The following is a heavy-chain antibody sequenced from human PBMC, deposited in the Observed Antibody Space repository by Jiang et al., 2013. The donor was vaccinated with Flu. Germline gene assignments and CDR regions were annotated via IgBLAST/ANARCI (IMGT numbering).Heavy chain of an antibody. J-gene: IGHJ4*02. CDR3: ARHWEVPYYFDY. D-gene: IGHD3-16*01. CDR2: IYYNGRT. Sequence: PGLVKPSETLSLTCSVSGTFLRSSAYYWGWIRQSPGRGLEWIASIYYNGRTHYNPSLKSRATISVDTSQNWFSLRLTSVTAADTAIYYCARHWEVPYYFDYWGLGTLVTVSS. CDR1: GTFLRSSAYY. V-gene: IGHV4-39*01.